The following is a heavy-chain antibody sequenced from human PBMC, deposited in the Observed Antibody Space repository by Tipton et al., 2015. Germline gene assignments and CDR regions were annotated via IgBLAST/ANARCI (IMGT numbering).Heavy chain of an antibody. CDR3: ARGDWII. J-gene: IGHJ4*02. D-gene: IGHD3/OR15-3a*01. CDR1: GGSFSDYC. V-gene: IGHV4-34*01. CDR2: INHGGST. Sequence: TLSLTCAVYGGSFSDYCWSWIRQSPGKGLEWIGEINHGGSTNYNPSLKSRVTISVDTSKNQFSLKLNSVTAADTAVYYCARGDWIIWGQGTLVTVSS.